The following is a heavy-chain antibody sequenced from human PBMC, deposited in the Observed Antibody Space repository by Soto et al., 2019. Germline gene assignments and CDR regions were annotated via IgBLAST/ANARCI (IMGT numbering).Heavy chain of an antibody. Sequence: GSLRLSCAASGFTFSSYSMNWVRQAPGKGLEWVSYISCSSSTIYYADSVKGRFTISRDNAKNSLYLQMNSLRDEDTAVYYCARDSLGYCSGGSCYSAEWSDYGMDVWGQGTTVTVSS. CDR2: ISCSSSTI. CDR1: GFTFSSYS. D-gene: IGHD2-15*01. V-gene: IGHV3-48*02. CDR3: ARDSLGYCSGGSCYSAEWSDYGMDV. J-gene: IGHJ6*01.